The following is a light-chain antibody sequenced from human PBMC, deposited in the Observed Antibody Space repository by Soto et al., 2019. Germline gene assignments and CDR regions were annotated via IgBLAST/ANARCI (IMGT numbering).Light chain of an antibody. Sequence: SYELTQPPSVSVAPEKTARLSCGEDKIGRKRVHCYRQKPGQAPVLVIYYDSDRPSGIPERFSGSNSGNTATLTINRVEAGDEADYYCQVWDITTDHYVFGTRTKLTVL. CDR1: KIGRKR. J-gene: IGLJ1*01. CDR3: QVWDITTDHYV. V-gene: IGLV3-21*04. CDR2: YDS.